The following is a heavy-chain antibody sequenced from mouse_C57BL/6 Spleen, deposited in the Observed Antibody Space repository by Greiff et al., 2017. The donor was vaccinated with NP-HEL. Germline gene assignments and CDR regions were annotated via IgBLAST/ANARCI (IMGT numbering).Heavy chain of an antibody. CDR3: ARGVGQDYAMDY. Sequence: VMLMESGAELVKPGASVKLSCKASGYTFTEYTIHWVKQRSGQGLEWIGWFYPGSGSIKYNEKFKDKATLTADKSSSTAYMQLSSLTSEDSAVYYCARGVGQDYAMDYWGQGTSVTVSS. CDR1: GYTFTEYT. D-gene: IGHD3-3*01. V-gene: IGHV1-62-2*01. J-gene: IGHJ4*01. CDR2: FYPGSGSI.